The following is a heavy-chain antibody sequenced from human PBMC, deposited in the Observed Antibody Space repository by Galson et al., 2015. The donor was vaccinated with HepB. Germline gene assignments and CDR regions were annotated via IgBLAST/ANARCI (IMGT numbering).Heavy chain of an antibody. Sequence: SVKVSCKASGYTFTGYYMHWVRQAPGQGLEWMGWINPNSGGTTYAQKFQGRVTMTRDTSISTAYMELSRLRSDDTAVYYCARDSPHYGMDVCGQGTTVTVSS. CDR2: INPNSGGT. CDR1: GYTFTGYY. J-gene: IGHJ6*02. CDR3: ARDSPHYGMDV. V-gene: IGHV1-2*02.